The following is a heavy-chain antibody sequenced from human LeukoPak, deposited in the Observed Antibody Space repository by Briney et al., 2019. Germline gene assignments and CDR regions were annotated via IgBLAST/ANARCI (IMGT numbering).Heavy chain of an antibody. CDR2: INTNTGNP. Sequence: ASVKVSCKASGYTFTSYGISWVRQAPGQGLEWMGWINTNTGNPTYAQDFTGRFVFSLDTSVSTAYLQISSLKAEDTAMYYCVREIGSGSYYRWAYVYWGQGTLVTVSS. CDR1: GYTFTSYG. J-gene: IGHJ4*02. V-gene: IGHV7-4-1*02. D-gene: IGHD3-10*01. CDR3: VREIGSGSYYRWAYVY.